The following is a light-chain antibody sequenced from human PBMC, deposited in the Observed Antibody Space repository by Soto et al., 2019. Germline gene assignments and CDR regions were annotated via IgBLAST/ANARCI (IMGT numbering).Light chain of an antibody. J-gene: IGKJ1*01. CDR2: GAS. CDR3: QPYNNWPRT. V-gene: IGKV3-15*01. CDR1: QSVSSN. Sequence: EIVMTQSPATLSVSPGGRGTRSRRASQSVSSNLAWYQQQPGQAHSLLINGASTRATGIPDRFSGSGSGTEFTITISSLQSEDFAVYYCQPYNNWPRTVGPGTQVEIK.